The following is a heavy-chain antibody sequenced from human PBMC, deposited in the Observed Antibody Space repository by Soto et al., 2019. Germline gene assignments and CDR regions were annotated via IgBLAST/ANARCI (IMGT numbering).Heavy chain of an antibody. Sequence: QVQLVQSGAEVKKPGSSVKVSCKASGGTFSSYTISWVRQAPGQGLEWMGRIIPILGIANYAQKFQGRVTITADKSTSTAYMGLSSLRSEDTAVYYCARDTDCSSTSCYASDYYYYYYGMDVWGQGTTVTVSS. CDR1: GGTFSSYT. CDR3: ARDTDCSSTSCYASDYYYYYYGMDV. V-gene: IGHV1-69*08. J-gene: IGHJ6*02. CDR2: IIPILGIA. D-gene: IGHD2-2*01.